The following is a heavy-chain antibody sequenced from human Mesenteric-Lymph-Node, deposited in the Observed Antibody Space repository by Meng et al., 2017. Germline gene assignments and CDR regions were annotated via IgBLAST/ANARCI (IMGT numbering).Heavy chain of an antibody. CDR3: ARTPPIIYGENYYGAFDV. J-gene: IGHJ3*01. CDR1: GSSVSSFNSI. Sequence: SDTLSPTCSVSGSSVSSFNSIWGWNRQPPGKGLEWIGTILYNGRTYYNPPLKSRVTLSPDTSRNQLSLTLTSLTAADTAVYYWARTPPIIYGENYYGAFDVWGQGAMVTVSS. D-gene: IGHD4/OR15-4a*01. V-gene: IGHV4-39*07. CDR2: ILYNGRT.